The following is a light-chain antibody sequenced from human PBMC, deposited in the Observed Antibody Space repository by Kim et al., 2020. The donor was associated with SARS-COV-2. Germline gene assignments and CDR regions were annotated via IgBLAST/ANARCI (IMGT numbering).Light chain of an antibody. Sequence: PGASVTLSFRASQGVLTSYLTWYPQLPCQARRLLIFGSSTSAPGIPPRPSGSGSGTDFTPTIISPQPDDFAVYSGQPVSNLYTFCQGTTLEI. CDR2: GSS. CDR1: QGVLTSY. J-gene: IGKJ2*01. CDR3: QPVSNLYT. V-gene: IGKV3D-7*01.